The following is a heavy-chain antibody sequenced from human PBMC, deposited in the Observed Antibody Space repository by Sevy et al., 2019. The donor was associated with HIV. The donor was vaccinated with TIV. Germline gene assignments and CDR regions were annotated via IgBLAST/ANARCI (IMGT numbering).Heavy chain of an antibody. CDR3: AKDTSGIAVAGTNPLNYFDY. CDR2: ISWNSGSI. J-gene: IGHJ4*02. CDR1: GFTFDDYV. D-gene: IGHD6-19*01. Sequence: GGSLRLSCAASGFTFDDYVMHWVRQAPGKGLEWVSGISWNSGSIGYADSVKGRFTISRDNAKNSLYLQMNSLRAEDTALYYCAKDTSGIAVAGTNPLNYFDYWGQGTLVTVSS. V-gene: IGHV3-9*01.